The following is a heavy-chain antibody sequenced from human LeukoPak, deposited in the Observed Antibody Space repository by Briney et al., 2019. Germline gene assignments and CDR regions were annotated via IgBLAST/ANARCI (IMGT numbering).Heavy chain of an antibody. CDR3: ARGSDTAAGLY. V-gene: IGHV4-34*01. J-gene: IGHJ4*02. CDR2: INQSGST. D-gene: IGHD6-13*01. Sequence: PSETLSLTCAVYGGSFSGYYWSWIRQPPGKGLEWIGKINQSGSTNYNPSLKSRVSISVDSSKNQFSLKVSSVTAADTAVYYCARGSDTAAGLYWGQGTLVTVSS. CDR1: GGSFSGYY.